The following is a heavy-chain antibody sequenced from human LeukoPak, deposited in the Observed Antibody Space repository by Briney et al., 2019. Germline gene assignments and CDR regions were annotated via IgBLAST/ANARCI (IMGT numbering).Heavy chain of an antibody. V-gene: IGHV4-59*01. CDR1: GGSISSYY. CDR3: ARNGYYDSSGYSTSLDY. J-gene: IGHJ4*02. Sequence: SETLSLTCTVSGGSISSYYWSWIRQPPGKGLEWIGYIYYSGSTNYNPSLKSRVTISVDTSKNQFSLELSSVTAADTAVYYCARNGYYDSSGYSTSLDYWGQGTLVTVSS. CDR2: IYYSGST. D-gene: IGHD3-22*01.